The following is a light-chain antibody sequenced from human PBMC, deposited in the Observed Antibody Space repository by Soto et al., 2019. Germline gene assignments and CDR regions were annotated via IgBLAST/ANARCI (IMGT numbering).Light chain of an antibody. V-gene: IGKV1-39*01. Sequence: DIQMTQSPSSLSASVGDRVTITCRASQSISIYLNWYHQKPGKAPELLIYAASSLQSGVPSRFSGSGSGTYFTLTISSLQPEDFGTYYCQQSYSVPLTFGGGTRVEIK. CDR3: QQSYSVPLT. J-gene: IGKJ4*01. CDR2: AAS. CDR1: QSISIY.